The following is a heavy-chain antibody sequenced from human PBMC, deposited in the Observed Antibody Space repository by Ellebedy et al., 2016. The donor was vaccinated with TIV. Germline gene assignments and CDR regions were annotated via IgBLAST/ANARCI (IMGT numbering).Heavy chain of an antibody. J-gene: IGHJ3*02. V-gene: IGHV1-18*04. CDR3: TRMGSNYGADAFDI. D-gene: IGHD1-7*01. Sequence: ASVKVSCKASGYTFTSHGISWVRQAPGQGLEWMGWISAYNGNTNYAQKVQGRLTMTTDTSTSTAYMDLRSLMSDGTAVYYCTRMGSNYGADAFDIWGQGTMVTVSS. CDR1: GYTFTSHG. CDR2: ISAYNGNT.